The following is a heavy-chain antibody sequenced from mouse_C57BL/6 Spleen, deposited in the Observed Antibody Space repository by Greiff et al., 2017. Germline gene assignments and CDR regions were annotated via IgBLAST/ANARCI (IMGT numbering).Heavy chain of an antibody. J-gene: IGHJ3*01. CDR2: INPNNGGT. D-gene: IGHD1-1*01. Sequence: EVQLQQSGPELVKPGASVKISCKASGYTFTDYYMNWVKQSHGKSLEWIGDINPNNGGTSYNQKFKGKATLTVDKSSSTAYMELRSLTSEDSAVYYCANNYYGSRTWFAYWGQGTLVTVSA. CDR1: GYTFTDYY. V-gene: IGHV1-26*01. CDR3: ANNYYGSRTWFAY.